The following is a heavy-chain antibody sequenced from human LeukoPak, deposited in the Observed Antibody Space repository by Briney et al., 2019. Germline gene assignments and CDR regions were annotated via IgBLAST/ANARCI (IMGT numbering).Heavy chain of an antibody. J-gene: IGHJ4*02. CDR3: AKTGQYSSSFFDY. CDR1: GFTFSNAW. D-gene: IGHD6-13*01. Sequence: GGSLRLSCAASGFTFSNAWMSWVRQAPGKGLEWVSAISGSGGSTYYADSVKGRFTISRDNSKNTLYLQMNSLRAEDTALYYCAKTGQYSSSFFDYWGQGTLVTVSS. CDR2: ISGSGGST. V-gene: IGHV3-23*01.